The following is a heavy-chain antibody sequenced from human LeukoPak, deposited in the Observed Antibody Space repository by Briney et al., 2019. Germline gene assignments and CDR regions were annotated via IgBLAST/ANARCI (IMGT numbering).Heavy chain of an antibody. D-gene: IGHD6-19*01. CDR3: ARDSSGPDY. CDR2: IKQDGSEK. CDR1: GFTFSSYG. V-gene: IGHV3-7*01. Sequence: GGSLRLSCAASGFTFSSYGMHWVRQAPGKGLEWVANIKQDGSEKYYVDSVKGRFTISRDNAKNSLFLQMNSLRDEDTAVYYCARDSSGPDYWGQGTLVTVSS. J-gene: IGHJ4*02.